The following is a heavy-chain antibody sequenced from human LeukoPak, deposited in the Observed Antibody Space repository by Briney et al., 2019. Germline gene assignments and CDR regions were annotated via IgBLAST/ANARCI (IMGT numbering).Heavy chain of an antibody. Sequence: SETLSLTCTVSGDSVRSFHWSWIRQPPGKGLEWIGHMYYSGSTNYNPSLKSRVSMSVDTSKNQFSLRLSSVTAADTAVYYCAGYGEYYFDYWGQGTLVTVSS. J-gene: IGHJ4*02. CDR2: MYYSGST. V-gene: IGHV4-59*02. CDR1: GDSVRSFH. D-gene: IGHD4-17*01. CDR3: AGYGEYYFDY.